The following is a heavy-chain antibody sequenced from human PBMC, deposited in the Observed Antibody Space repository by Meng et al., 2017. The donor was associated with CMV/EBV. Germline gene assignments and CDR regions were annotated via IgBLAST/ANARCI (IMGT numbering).Heavy chain of an antibody. V-gene: IGHV1-46*01. Sequence: ASVKVSCKASGYTFTSYYMHWVRQAPGQGREWMGIINPSGGSTSYAQKFQGRVTMTRDTSTSTVYMELSSLRSEDTAVYYCAQAVVRYHWFDPWGQGTLVTVSS. D-gene: IGHD4-23*01. CDR1: GYTFTSYY. CDR3: AQAVVRYHWFDP. J-gene: IGHJ5*02. CDR2: INPSGGST.